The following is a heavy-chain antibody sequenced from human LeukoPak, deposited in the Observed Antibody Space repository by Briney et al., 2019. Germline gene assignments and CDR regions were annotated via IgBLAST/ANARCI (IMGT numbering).Heavy chain of an antibody. Sequence: KPSETLSLTCTVSGGSISSYYWSWIRQPPGKGLEWIGYIYYTGGTNYNPSLKSRVTILVDTSKNQFSLKLNTVTAADTAVYYCARDWTGGDYGLDYWGQGTLVTVSS. V-gene: IGHV4-59*01. CDR3: ARDWTGGDYGLDY. J-gene: IGHJ4*02. CDR2: IYYTGGT. D-gene: IGHD4-17*01. CDR1: GGSISSYY.